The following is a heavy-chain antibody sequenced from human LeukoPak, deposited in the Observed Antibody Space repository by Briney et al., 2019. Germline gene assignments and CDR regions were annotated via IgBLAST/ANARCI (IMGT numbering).Heavy chain of an antibody. CDR1: GYTFTSYG. J-gene: IGHJ4*02. V-gene: IGHV1-18*01. CDR3: ARELEPYSSSAHYFDY. D-gene: IGHD6-6*01. CDR2: ISAYNGNT. Sequence: ASVKVSCKASGYTFTSYGISWVRQAPGQGLEWMRWISAYNGNTNYAQKLQGRVTMTTDTSTSTAYMELRSLRSDDTAVYYCARELEPYSSSAHYFDYWGQGTLVTVSS.